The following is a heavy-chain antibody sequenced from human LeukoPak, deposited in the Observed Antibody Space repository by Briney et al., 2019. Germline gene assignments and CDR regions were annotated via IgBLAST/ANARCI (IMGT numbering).Heavy chain of an antibody. D-gene: IGHD3-16*01. V-gene: IGHV3-23*01. J-gene: IGHJ4*02. CDR3: AKASWVSSADAVL. CDR1: GFTFSSYA. Sequence: GGSLRLSCVASGFTFSSYAMSWVRQAPARGLEWVASLRGDGSTFYADSVRGRFTLSRDESRNTVYLQLTYLRVEDTAVYYCAKASWVSSADAVLWGQGTPVTVSS. CDR2: LRGDGST.